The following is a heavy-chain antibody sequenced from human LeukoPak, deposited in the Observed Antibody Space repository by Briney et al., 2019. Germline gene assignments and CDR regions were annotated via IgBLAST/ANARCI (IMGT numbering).Heavy chain of an antibody. J-gene: IGHJ3*02. CDR1: GYSISSGYY. CDR2: IFHSGKT. D-gene: IGHD3-10*01. Sequence: SETLSLTCTVSGYSISSGYYWGWIRQPPGKGLEWIGSIFHSGKTYYNPSLKSRLTISVDTSKNQFSLKLSSVTAADKAVYYCARGGFFHSGVDAFDIWGQGTLVTVSS. V-gene: IGHV4-38-2*02. CDR3: ARGGFFHSGVDAFDI.